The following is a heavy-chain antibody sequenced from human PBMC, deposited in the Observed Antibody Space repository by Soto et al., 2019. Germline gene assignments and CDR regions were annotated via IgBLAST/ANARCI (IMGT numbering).Heavy chain of an antibody. V-gene: IGHV5-51*01. Sequence: GESLKISCKASGYIFANNWTGWVRQMPGKGLEWMGIIYPGDSDIRYSPSFQGQVTISADKFINTAYLQWSSLKASDTAIYYCARRGNYYGLDVWGQGTTVTVSS. CDR2: IYPGDSDI. CDR3: ARRGNYYGLDV. J-gene: IGHJ6*02. CDR1: GYIFANNW.